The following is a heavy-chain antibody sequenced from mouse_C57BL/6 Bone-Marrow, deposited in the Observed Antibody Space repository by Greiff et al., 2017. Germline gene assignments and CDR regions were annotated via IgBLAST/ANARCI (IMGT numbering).Heavy chain of an antibody. CDR2: IYPGGGYT. CDR1: GYTFTNYW. CDR3: AREFDGYHY. J-gene: IGHJ2*01. V-gene: IGHV1-63*01. D-gene: IGHD2-3*01. Sequence: QVHVKQSGAELVRPGTSVKMSCKASGYTFTNYWIGWAKQRPGHGLEWIGDIYPGGGYTNYNEKFKGKATLTADKSSSTAYMQVSSLTSEDSAIYYCAREFDGYHYWGQGTTLTVSS.